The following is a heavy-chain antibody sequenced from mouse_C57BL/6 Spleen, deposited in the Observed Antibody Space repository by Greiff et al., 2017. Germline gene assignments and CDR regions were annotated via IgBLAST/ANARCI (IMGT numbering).Heavy chain of an antibody. Sequence: QVHVKQSGPGLVQPSQSLSITCTVSGFSLTSYGVHWVRQSPGKGLEWLGVIWSGGSTDYNAAFISRLSISKDDSTSQVFFIMNSLQADDTAIYYCARSSGDHYYAMDYWGQGTSVTVSS. CDR2: IWSGGST. CDR1: GFSLTSYG. J-gene: IGHJ4*01. CDR3: ARSSGDHYYAMDY. D-gene: IGHD3-1*01. V-gene: IGHV2-2*01.